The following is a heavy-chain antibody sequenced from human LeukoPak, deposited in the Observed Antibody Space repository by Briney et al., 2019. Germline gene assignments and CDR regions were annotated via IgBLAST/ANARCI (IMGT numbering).Heavy chain of an antibody. CDR1: GGSISSGDYY. D-gene: IGHD6-13*01. V-gene: IGHV4-30-4*01. CDR3: ARLDLGSSWTNDAFDI. CDR2: IYYSGST. Sequence: PSQTLSLTCTVSGGSISSGDYYWSWIRQPPGKGLEWIGYIYYSGSTYYNPSLKSRVTISVDTSKNQFSLKLSSVTAADTAVYYCARLDLGSSWTNDAFDIWGQGTMVTVSS. J-gene: IGHJ3*02.